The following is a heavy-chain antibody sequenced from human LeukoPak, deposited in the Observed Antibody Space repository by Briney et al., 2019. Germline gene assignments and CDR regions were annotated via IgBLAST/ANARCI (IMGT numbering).Heavy chain of an antibody. CDR1: GFMFSRYW. V-gene: IGHV3-7*04. CDR3: ARVPAMAGTYFDY. CDR2: IKEDGSEK. D-gene: IGHD5-24*01. J-gene: IGHJ4*02. Sequence: GGSLRLSCAASGFMFSRYWMTWVRQAPGKGLEWVANIKEDGSEKYYLDSVKGRFTISRDNAENSLYLQMNSLRVEDTALYYCARVPAMAGTYFDYWGQGSLVTVSS.